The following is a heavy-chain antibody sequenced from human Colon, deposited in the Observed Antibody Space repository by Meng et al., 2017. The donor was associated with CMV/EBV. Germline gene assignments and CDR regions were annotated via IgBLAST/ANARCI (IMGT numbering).Heavy chain of an antibody. Sequence: GGPLRLSCAASGFTFSSYAMHWVRQAPGKGLEWVAVISYDGSNKYYADSVKGRFTISRDNSKNTLYLQMNSLRAEDTAVYYCARGKGFDYWGQGTLVTVSS. V-gene: IGHV3-30*04. J-gene: IGHJ4*02. CDR3: ARGKGFDY. CDR2: ISYDGSNK. CDR1: GFTFSSYA.